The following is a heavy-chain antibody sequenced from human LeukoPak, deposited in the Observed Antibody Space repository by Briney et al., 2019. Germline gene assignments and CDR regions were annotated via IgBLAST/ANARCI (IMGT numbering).Heavy chain of an antibody. D-gene: IGHD3-10*01. CDR2: ISSSSGYI. CDR3: AREGSYYYGSGSYYKELDY. J-gene: IGHJ4*02. CDR1: GFTFSNYN. Sequence: PGGSLRLSCAASGFTFSNYNMNWVRQAPGKGLEWVSYISSSSGYIYFADSVKGRFTISRDNAKNSVYLQMNSQRAEDTAVYYCAREGSYYYGSGSYYKELDYWGQGTLVIVSS. V-gene: IGHV3-21*01.